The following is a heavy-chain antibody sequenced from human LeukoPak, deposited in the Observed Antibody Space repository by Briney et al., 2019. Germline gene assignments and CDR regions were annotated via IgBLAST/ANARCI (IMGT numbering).Heavy chain of an antibody. CDR3: ADTVLKWSGSGGFDY. Sequence: SETLSLTCTVSGGSISSSSYYWGWIRQPPGKGLEWIGSIYYSGSTYYNPSLKSRVTISVDTSKNQFSLKLSSVTAADTAVYYCADTVLKWSGSGGFDYWAREPWSPSPQ. CDR2: IYYSGST. D-gene: IGHD3-3*01. CDR1: GGSISSSSYY. V-gene: IGHV4-39*07. J-gene: IGHJ4*02.